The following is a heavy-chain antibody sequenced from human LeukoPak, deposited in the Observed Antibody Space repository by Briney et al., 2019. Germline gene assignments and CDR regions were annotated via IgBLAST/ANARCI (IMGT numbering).Heavy chain of an antibody. D-gene: IGHD6-13*01. CDR3: ARGIYWGAAGPYFDY. CDR2: ISWNSGSI. V-gene: IGHV3-9*01. Sequence: PGGSLRLSCAASGFTFDDYAMHWVRQAPGKGLEWVSGISWNSGSIGYADSVKGRFTISRDNAKNTLFLQMNSLRAEDTAVYYCARGIYWGAAGPYFDYWGQGTLVTVSS. J-gene: IGHJ4*02. CDR1: GFTFDDYA.